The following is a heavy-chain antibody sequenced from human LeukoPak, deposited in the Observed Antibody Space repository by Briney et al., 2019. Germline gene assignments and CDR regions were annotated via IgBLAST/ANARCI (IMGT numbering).Heavy chain of an antibody. Sequence: SETLSLTCTVSGGSISSGDYYWSWIRQPPGKGLEWIGYIYYSGSTYYNPSLKSRVTISVDTSKNQFSLKLSSVTAADTAVYYCARLGTTVTNYYYYGMDVWGQGTTVTVSS. CDR1: GGSISSGDYY. CDR2: IYYSGST. CDR3: ARLGTTVTNYYYYGMDV. V-gene: IGHV4-30-4*02. D-gene: IGHD4-17*01. J-gene: IGHJ6*02.